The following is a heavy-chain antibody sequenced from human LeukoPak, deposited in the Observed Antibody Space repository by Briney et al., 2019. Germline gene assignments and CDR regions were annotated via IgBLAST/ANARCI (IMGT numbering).Heavy chain of an antibody. CDR3: ARAPYGENY. J-gene: IGHJ4*02. V-gene: IGHV3-7*01. CDR2: IKEDGSEK. D-gene: IGHD4-17*01. CDR1: GFTFSTYW. Sequence: PGGSLRLSCAASGFTFSTYWMIWVRQAPGKGLEWVANIKEDGSEKYYVDSVKGRFTISRDNAKKSLYLQMNSLRVEDTAVYYCARAPYGENYWGQGTLVTVSS.